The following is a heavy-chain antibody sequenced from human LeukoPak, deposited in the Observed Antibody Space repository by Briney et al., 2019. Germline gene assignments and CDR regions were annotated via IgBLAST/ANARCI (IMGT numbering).Heavy chain of an antibody. Sequence: GGSLRLSCAASGFTFSSYWMHWVRQAPGKGLVWVSRINSDGSSTSYADSVKGRFTTSRDNAKNTLYLQMNSLRAEDTAVYYYARDSISGLVQDYWGQGTLVTVSS. CDR2: INSDGSST. CDR3: ARDSISGLVQDY. J-gene: IGHJ4*02. D-gene: IGHD6-19*01. V-gene: IGHV3-74*01. CDR1: GFTFSSYW.